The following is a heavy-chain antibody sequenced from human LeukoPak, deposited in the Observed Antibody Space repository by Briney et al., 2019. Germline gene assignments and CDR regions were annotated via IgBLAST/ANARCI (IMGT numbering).Heavy chain of an antibody. J-gene: IGHJ4*02. V-gene: IGHV3-23*01. Sequence: GGSLRLSCAASGFTFSSYAMSWVRQAPGKGLEWVSAISGSGGSTYYADSVKGRFTISRDNSKNTLYLQMNSLRAEDTAVYYCAKRCSGGSCYSHLKSIDYWGQGTLVTVSS. CDR1: GFTFSSYA. CDR3: AKRCSGGSCYSHLKSIDY. CDR2: ISGSGGST. D-gene: IGHD2-15*01.